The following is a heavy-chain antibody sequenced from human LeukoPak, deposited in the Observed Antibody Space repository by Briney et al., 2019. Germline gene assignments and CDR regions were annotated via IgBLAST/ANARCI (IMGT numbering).Heavy chain of an antibody. CDR2: INWNGGRT. D-gene: IGHD6-6*01. CDR3: AREPMYSSSSSRYYYYYMDV. Sequence: RGSLRLSCAASGFTFVDYGMGWVRQAPGKGLEWVSGINWNGGRTGCAYSVKGLFTISRDKAKNSLYLQMNSLRAEDTALYYCAREPMYSSSSSRYYYYYMDVWGKGTTVTVSS. V-gene: IGHV3-20*04. CDR1: GFTFVDYG. J-gene: IGHJ6*03.